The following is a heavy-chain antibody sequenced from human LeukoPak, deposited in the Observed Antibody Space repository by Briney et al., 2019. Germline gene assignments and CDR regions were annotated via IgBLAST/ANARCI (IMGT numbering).Heavy chain of an antibody. V-gene: IGHV3-33*06. Sequence: PGRSLRLSRVASGFTFDTYGMHWVRQAPGKGLEWVALIWYDGSIKYHADSVKGRFTISRDNSKNTLYLQMNSLRAEDTAVYYCAKDPKSCTGGSCYPKSYFDSWGQGSLVTVSS. CDR1: GFTFDTYG. J-gene: IGHJ4*02. CDR2: IWYDGSIK. D-gene: IGHD2-15*01. CDR3: AKDPKSCTGGSCYPKSYFDS.